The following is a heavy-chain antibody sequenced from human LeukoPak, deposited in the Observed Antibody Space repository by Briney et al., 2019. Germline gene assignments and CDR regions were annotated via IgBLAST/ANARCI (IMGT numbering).Heavy chain of an antibody. Sequence: AASVKVSCKASGYSFTVYYRHWVRQAPGQGLEWMGWINPNSGGTNYAQKFLGRVTMTRDTSISTAYMELSRLRSDDTAVYYCASLYGDYVASDYWGQGTLVTVSS. CDR3: ASLYGDYVASDY. CDR1: GYSFTVYY. J-gene: IGHJ4*02. V-gene: IGHV1-2*02. CDR2: INPNSGGT. D-gene: IGHD4-17*01.